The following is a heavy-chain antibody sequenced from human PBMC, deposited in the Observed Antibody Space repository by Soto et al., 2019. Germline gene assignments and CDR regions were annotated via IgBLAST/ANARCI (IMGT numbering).Heavy chain of an antibody. Sequence: QVQLQQSGPGLVKPSQTLSLTCTVSGGSMSSGDHYWSWIRQHPGKGLEWIAYINYNEDTYYNPSLKSRVTISIDTSKNQVSLRLASLTAADTAMYYCASAVGYCSDSSCGAQFDRWGQGTLVSVSS. D-gene: IGHD2-15*01. CDR3: ASAVGYCSDSSCGAQFDR. CDR2: INYNEDT. CDR1: GGSMSSGDHY. V-gene: IGHV4-31*03. J-gene: IGHJ4*02.